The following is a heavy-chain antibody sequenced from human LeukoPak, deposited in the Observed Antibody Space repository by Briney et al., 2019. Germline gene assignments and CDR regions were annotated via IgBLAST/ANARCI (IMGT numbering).Heavy chain of an antibody. J-gene: IGHJ4*02. CDR2: ITTSSTTI. CDR3: ARGSVGSTKRYYFDY. Sequence: PGGSLRLSCAASGFTFSAYSMNWVRQAPGKGLEWVSYITTSSTTIYYADPVKGRFTISRDSAKNSLYLEMNSLRDEDTAVYYCARGSVGSTKRYYFDYWGQGTLVTVSS. CDR1: GFTFSAYS. V-gene: IGHV3-48*02. D-gene: IGHD1-26*01.